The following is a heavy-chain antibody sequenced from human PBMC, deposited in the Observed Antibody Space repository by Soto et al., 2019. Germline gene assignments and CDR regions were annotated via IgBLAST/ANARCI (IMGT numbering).Heavy chain of an antibody. CDR1: GFTFSSYS. CDR3: ARDHAVVVAIHMDV. V-gene: IGHV3-48*01. Sequence: EVQLVESGGGLVQPGGSLRLSCAASGFTFSSYSMNWVRQAPGKGLEWVSYISSSSSTIYYADSVKGRFTISRDNAKNSLYLQMNSLRAEDTAVYYCARDHAVVVAIHMDVWGKGTTVTVSS. CDR2: ISSSSSTI. J-gene: IGHJ6*03. D-gene: IGHD2-15*01.